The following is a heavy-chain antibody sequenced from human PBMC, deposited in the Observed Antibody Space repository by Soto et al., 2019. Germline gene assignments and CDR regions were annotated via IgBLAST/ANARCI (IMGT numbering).Heavy chain of an antibody. D-gene: IGHD6-13*01. Sequence: EVQLLESGGGLVQPGGSLRLSCAASGFTFSSYAMSWVRQAPGKGLEWVSAISGSGGSTYYADSVKGRFTISRDNSKNTLYQQMTGLRAEDTPVYYCAKDQAGTFDYGGQGTLVTVPS. J-gene: IGHJ4*02. CDR3: AKDQAGTFDY. V-gene: IGHV3-23*01. CDR1: GFTFSSYA. CDR2: ISGSGGST.